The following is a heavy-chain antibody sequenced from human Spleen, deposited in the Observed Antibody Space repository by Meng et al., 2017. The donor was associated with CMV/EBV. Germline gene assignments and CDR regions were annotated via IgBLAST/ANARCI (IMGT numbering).Heavy chain of an antibody. Sequence: GSLRLSCTVSGGSISSRTYYWGWIRQPPGKGLEWIGSIYYSGSTYYNPSLKSRVTISVDTSKNQFSLKLSSVTAADTAVYYCARQVGIREVDYWGQGTLVTVSS. V-gene: IGHV4-39*01. D-gene: IGHD1-26*01. CDR2: IYYSGST. CDR3: ARQVGIREVDY. CDR1: GGSISSRTYY. J-gene: IGHJ4*02.